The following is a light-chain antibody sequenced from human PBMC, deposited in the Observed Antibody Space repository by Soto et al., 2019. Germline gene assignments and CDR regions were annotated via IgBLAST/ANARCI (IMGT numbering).Light chain of an antibody. CDR2: EVN. CDR3: CSYAGSSSFYV. CDR1: SSDVGNYNL. V-gene: IGLV2-23*02. J-gene: IGLJ1*01. Sequence: QSVLTQPASVSGSPGQSITISCTGTSSDVGNYNLVSWYQQHPDKAPKFMIYEVNKRPSGVSNRFSGSKSGNTASLTISGLQAEDEADYYCCSYAGSSSFYVFVTGTKVTVL.